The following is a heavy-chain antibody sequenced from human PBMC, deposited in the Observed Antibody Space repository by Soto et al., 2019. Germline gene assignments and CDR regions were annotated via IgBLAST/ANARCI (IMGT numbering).Heavy chain of an antibody. J-gene: IGHJ4*02. Sequence: SETLSLTCAVSGHSISSGYYWGWIRQPPGKGLEWIGSCYHSGSTYYDPSLKGRVTISVDKSKNQFSLKLSTVTAADTAVYYCAREEYYGSGNYFDYWGQGTLVTVSS. D-gene: IGHD3-10*01. CDR2: CYHSGST. CDR1: GHSISSGYY. CDR3: AREEYYGSGNYFDY. V-gene: IGHV4-38-2*02.